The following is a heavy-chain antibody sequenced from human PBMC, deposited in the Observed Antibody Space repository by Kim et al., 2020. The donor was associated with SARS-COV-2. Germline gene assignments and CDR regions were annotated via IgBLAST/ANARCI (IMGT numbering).Heavy chain of an antibody. CDR3: ARDNYVHYYGSGSYHGNYYYGMDG. CDR1: GGSISSGGYY. Sequence: SETLSLTCTVSGGSISSGGYYWSWIRQHPGKGLEWIGYIYYSGSTYYNPSLKSRVTISVDTSKNQFSLKLSSVTAADTAVYYCARDNYVHYYGSGSYHGNYYYGMDGWGQGTTVTVSS. J-gene: IGHJ6*02. CDR2: IYYSGST. V-gene: IGHV4-31*03. D-gene: IGHD3-10*01.